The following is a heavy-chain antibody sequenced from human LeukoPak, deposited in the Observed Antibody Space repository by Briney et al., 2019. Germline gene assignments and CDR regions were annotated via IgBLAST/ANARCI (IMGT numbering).Heavy chain of an antibody. CDR1: GFTFSSYA. Sequence: RPGGSLRLSCAASGFTFSSYAMSWVRQAPGKGLEWVSAISGSGGSTYYADSVKGRFTISRDNSKITLYLQMNSLRAEDTAVYYCANKYCSGGSCHWGQGTLVTVSS. J-gene: IGHJ4*02. CDR3: ANKYCSGGSCH. V-gene: IGHV3-23*01. CDR2: ISGSGGST. D-gene: IGHD2-15*01.